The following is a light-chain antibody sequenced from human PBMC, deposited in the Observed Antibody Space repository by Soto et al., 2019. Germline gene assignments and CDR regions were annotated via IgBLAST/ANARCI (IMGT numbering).Light chain of an antibody. Sequence: EIVLTQSPGTLSLSPGERVTLSCRASQSFSSNYLAWYQQKPGQAPRILIYGATTRATGIPDRFRGSESGTDFTLTISRLEPEDSAVYYCQQYSSVWSFGQGTMVEVK. V-gene: IGKV3-20*01. CDR1: QSFSSNY. CDR3: QQYSSVWS. J-gene: IGKJ1*01. CDR2: GAT.